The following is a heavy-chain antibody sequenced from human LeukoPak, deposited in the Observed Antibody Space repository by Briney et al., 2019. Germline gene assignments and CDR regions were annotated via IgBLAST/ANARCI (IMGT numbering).Heavy chain of an antibody. J-gene: IGHJ4*02. CDR3: ARYCSSTSCHAGFDY. V-gene: IGHV1-69*05. D-gene: IGHD2-2*01. CDR2: IIPVFGTA. CDR1: GGTFSSYA. Sequence: SVKVSCKASGGTFSSYAISWVRQAPGQGLEWMGGIIPVFGTANYAQKFQGRVTITTDESTSTAYMELSSLRSEDTAVYYCARYCSSTSCHAGFDYWGQGTLVTVSS.